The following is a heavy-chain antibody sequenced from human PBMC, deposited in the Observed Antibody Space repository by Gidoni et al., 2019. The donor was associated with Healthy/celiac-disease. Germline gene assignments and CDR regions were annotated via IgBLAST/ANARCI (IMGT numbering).Heavy chain of an antibody. CDR3: ARSHDYGDYARLYYYYGMDV. Sequence: QVQLVQSGAEVKKPGASVKVSCKASGYTVTSYGISWVRQAPGQGLEWMGWISAYNGNTNYAQKLQGRVTMTTDTSTSTAYMELRSLRSDDTAVYYCARSHDYGDYARLYYYYGMDVWGQGTTVTVSS. CDR2: ISAYNGNT. V-gene: IGHV1-18*01. CDR1: GYTVTSYG. J-gene: IGHJ6*02. D-gene: IGHD4-17*01.